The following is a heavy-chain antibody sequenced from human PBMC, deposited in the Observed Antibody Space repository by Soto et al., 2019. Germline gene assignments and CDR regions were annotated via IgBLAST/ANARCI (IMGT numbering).Heavy chain of an antibody. J-gene: IGHJ5*01. Sequence: PSEALSVTCTLSVGSFMDPDWWNWVRQSPDKGLEWIAEVQISVHSNYNPSLRSRVSVSIDSSKNQFYLNLNSVDAADTAIYYCARVRQGCSANNCYFDPWGQGTPVTVSS. CDR3: ARVRQGCSANNCYFDP. V-gene: IGHV4-4*02. CDR1: VGSFMDPDW. CDR2: VQISVHS. D-gene: IGHD1-1*01.